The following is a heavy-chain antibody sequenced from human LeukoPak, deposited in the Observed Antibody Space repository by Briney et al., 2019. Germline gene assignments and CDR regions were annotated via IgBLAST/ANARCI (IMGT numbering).Heavy chain of an antibody. J-gene: IGHJ4*02. V-gene: IGHV3-23*01. D-gene: IGHD3-16*01. CDR2: ISGSGGRT. Sequence: GGSLRLSCAASGFTFSSYGMSWVRQAPGKGLEWVSTISGSGGRTYYVDSVKGRFTISRDDSKNTLYLQMNSLRAEDTAVYYCAAQGVFSHGGYWGQGTLVTVSS. CDR1: GFTFSSYG. CDR3: AAQGVFSHGGY.